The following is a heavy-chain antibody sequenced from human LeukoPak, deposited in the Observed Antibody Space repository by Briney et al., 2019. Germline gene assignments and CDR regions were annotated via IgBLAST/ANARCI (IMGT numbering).Heavy chain of an antibody. J-gene: IGHJ4*02. CDR2: IKEDGSEN. CDR3: ARTHSSGWYNDY. Sequence: PGGSLRLSCAVSPFTFSSYWMSWVCQAPGKGLEGVANIKEDGSENYYVDSVKGRFTISRDNTKNSLYLQMNRLRAEDTAVYYCARTHSSGWYNDYWGQGTLVTVSS. CDR1: PFTFSSYW. D-gene: IGHD6-19*01. V-gene: IGHV3-7*01.